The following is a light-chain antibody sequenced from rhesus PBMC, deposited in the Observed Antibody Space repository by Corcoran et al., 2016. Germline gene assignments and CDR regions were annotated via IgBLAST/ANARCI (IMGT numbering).Light chain of an antibody. CDR3: QQYYITPFP. CDR2: EAS. Sequence: DIQMTQSPSSLSASVGDRVTITCWASQGITNGLAWYQQKPGETPTLLIYEASSLQSGIPSRFSGSGSGTAFTITIGSLQSEDLATYDGQQYYITPFPFGPGTKLDI. V-gene: IGKV1-21*01. J-gene: IGKJ3*01. CDR1: QGITNG.